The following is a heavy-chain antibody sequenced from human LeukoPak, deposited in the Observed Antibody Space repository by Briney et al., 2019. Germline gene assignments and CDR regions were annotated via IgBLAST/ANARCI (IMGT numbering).Heavy chain of an antibody. CDR1: GGSISSYY. CDR2: IYYSGST. CDR3: ARASSGWYYFDY. Sequence: SETLSLTCTVSGGSISSYYWSWIRQPPGKGLEWIGYIYYSGSTNYNPSLKSRVTISVDTSKNQLSLKLSSVTAADTAVYYCARASSGWYYFDYWGQGTLVTVSS. D-gene: IGHD6-19*01. V-gene: IGHV4-59*01. J-gene: IGHJ4*02.